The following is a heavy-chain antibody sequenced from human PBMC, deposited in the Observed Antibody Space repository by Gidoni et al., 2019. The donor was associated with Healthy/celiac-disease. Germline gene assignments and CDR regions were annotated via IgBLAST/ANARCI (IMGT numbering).Heavy chain of an antibody. Sequence: EVQLVASGGGVVRPGGSLVLSCAASGFTFDDSGMSWVRQAPGKGLEWVYGINWNGGRTGYADSVKGRFTISRDNAKNSLYLQMNSLRAEDTALYYCARDRQSNYYDPPGTDAFDIWGQGTMVTVSS. CDR3: ARDRQSNYYDPPGTDAFDI. D-gene: IGHD3-22*01. CDR2: INWNGGRT. J-gene: IGHJ3*02. V-gene: IGHV3-20*04. CDR1: GFTFDDSG.